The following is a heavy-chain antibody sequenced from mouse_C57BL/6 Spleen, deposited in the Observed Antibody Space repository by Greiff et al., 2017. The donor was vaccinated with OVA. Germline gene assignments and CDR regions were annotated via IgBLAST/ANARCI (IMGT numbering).Heavy chain of an antibody. CDR2: IHPNSGST. D-gene: IGHD1-1*01. Sequence: QVQLQQPGAELVKPGASVKLSCKASGYTFTSYWMHWVKQRPGQGLEWIGMIHPNSGSTNYNEKFKSKATLTVDKSSSTAYMQLSSLTSEDSAVYYCAREAPYGRGNFDYWGKGTTLTVSS. J-gene: IGHJ2*01. CDR3: AREAPYGRGNFDY. V-gene: IGHV1-64*01. CDR1: GYTFTSYW.